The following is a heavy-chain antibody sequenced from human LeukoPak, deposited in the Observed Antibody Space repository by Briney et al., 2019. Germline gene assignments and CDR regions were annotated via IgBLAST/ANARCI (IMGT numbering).Heavy chain of an antibody. CDR2: IYYSGST. CDR1: GGSISSYY. Sequence: SETLSLTCTVSGGSISSYYWSWIRQPPGKGLEWIGYIYYSGSTNYNPSLKSRVTISVDTSKNQFSLKLSSVTAADTAVYYCARDPTRPYYYGSGRLAAFDIWGQGTMVTVSS. V-gene: IGHV4-59*01. J-gene: IGHJ3*02. CDR3: ARDPTRPYYYGSGRLAAFDI. D-gene: IGHD3-10*01.